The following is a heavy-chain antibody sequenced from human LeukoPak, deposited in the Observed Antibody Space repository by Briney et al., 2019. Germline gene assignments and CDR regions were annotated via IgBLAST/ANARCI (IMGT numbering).Heavy chain of an antibody. D-gene: IGHD6-19*01. CDR1: GGSVSSPIFY. CDR2: FRYSGNT. CDR3: AATQKWLAFDY. J-gene: IGHJ4*02. V-gene: IGHV4-61*01. Sequence: SETLSLTCSASGGSVSSPIFYWSWIRQPPGEGLEWIGNFRYSGNTDYNPSLKSRVTISLDTSKNQFSLNLNSVTAADTAVYYCAATQKWLAFDYWARASWSPSPQ.